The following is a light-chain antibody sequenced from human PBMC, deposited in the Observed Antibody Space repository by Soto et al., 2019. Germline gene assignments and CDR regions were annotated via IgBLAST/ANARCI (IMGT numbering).Light chain of an antibody. J-gene: IGLJ3*02. CDR3: ASWDDSLRGPG. V-gene: IGLV1-47*01. CDR2: RDN. Sequence: QSVLPQPPSASATPGQRVTTSCSGSSSNLGNNYVYWYQHLPGTAPKLLIDRDNKRPSGVPDRFSGSRSGTSASLAISGLRSEDEGDYYCASWDDSLRGPGFGGGTKVTVL. CDR1: SSNLGNNY.